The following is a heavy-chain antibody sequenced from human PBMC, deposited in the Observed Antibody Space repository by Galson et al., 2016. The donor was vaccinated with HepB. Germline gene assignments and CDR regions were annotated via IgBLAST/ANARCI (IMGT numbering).Heavy chain of an antibody. D-gene: IGHD6-13*01. J-gene: IGHJ6*04. V-gene: IGHV3-33*01. Sequence: SLRLSCAASGFTFSIYGMHWVRQAPGEGLEWVAVIWYDGGNKQYGDSVKGRFTISRDNSKNTLYLQMNSLRAEDTAVYYCARDQFPSSYSSSWNYFHNYGMDVWGKGTTVTVSS. CDR1: GFTFSIYG. CDR2: IWYDGGNK. CDR3: ARDQFPSSYSSSWNYFHNYGMDV.